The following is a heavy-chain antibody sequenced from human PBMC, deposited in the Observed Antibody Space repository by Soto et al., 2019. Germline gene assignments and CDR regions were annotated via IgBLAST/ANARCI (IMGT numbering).Heavy chain of an antibody. J-gene: IGHJ4*02. D-gene: IGHD3-22*01. CDR3: AKDLGYSDY. CDR1: GFTFSSYG. V-gene: IGHV3-30*18. Sequence: QVQLVESGGGVVQPGRSLRLSCAGSGFTFSSYGMHWVRQAPGKGLEWVAVISYDGSNKYYADSVKGRFTISRDNSKITLYLQMNSLTAEDTAVYYCAKDLGYSDYWGQGTLVTVSS. CDR2: ISYDGSNK.